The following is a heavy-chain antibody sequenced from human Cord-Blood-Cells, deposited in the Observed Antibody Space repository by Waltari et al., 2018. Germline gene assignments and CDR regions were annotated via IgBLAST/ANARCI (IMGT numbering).Heavy chain of an antibody. CDR1: GFTFSSYS. CDR2: ISRSSSYI. V-gene: IGHV3-21*01. CDR3: AREEGYCTNGVCPHWYFDL. D-gene: IGHD2-8*01. J-gene: IGHJ2*01. Sequence: EVQLVESGGGLVKPGGSLRLSCAASGFTFSSYSMNWVRQAPGKGLEWGSSISRSSSYIYYADSVKGRFTISRDNAKNSLYLQMNSLRAEDTAVYYCAREEGYCTNGVCPHWYFDLWGRGTLVTVSS.